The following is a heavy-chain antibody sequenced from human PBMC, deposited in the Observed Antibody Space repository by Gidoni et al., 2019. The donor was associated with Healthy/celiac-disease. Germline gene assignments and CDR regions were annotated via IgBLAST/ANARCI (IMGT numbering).Heavy chain of an antibody. Sequence: EVQLVESGGGLVKPGGSLRLSCAASGFTFSSYSMNWVRQAPGKGLEWVSSISSSSSYIYYADSVKGRFTISRDNAKNSLYLQMNSLRAEDTAVYYCARVDRGLNNWFDPWGQGTLVTVSS. CDR1: GFTFSSYS. CDR2: ISSSSSYI. CDR3: ARVDRGLNNWFDP. V-gene: IGHV3-21*01. J-gene: IGHJ5*02. D-gene: IGHD2-8*01.